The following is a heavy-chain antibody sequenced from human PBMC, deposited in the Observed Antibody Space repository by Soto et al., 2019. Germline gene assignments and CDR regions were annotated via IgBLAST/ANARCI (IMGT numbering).Heavy chain of an antibody. CDR3: ARGGLEPFDY. D-gene: IGHD1-1*01. CDR1: GFTFSDYS. CDR2: INDYGTTI. Sequence: GGSLRLSCAASGFTFSDYSMNWVRQAPGKGLVWVSRINDYGTTINYAESVEGRFIISRDDAKSEVYLQMNNLRAEDSAVYYCARGGLEPFDYWGQGALVTVSS. J-gene: IGHJ4*02. V-gene: IGHV3-74*01.